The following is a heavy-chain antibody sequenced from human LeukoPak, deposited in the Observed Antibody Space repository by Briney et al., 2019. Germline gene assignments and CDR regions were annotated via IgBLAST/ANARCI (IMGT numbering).Heavy chain of an antibody. J-gene: IGHJ5*02. CDR1: GGSISGYY. Sequence: SETLSLTCTVSGGSISGYYWSWIRQPAGKGLEWIGRIYTSGSTNYNPSLKSRVTMSVDTSKNQFSLKLSSVTAADTAVYYCARATDSGSYKGWFDPWGQGTLVTVSS. D-gene: IGHD1-26*01. CDR3: ARATDSGSYKGWFDP. CDR2: IYTSGST. V-gene: IGHV4-4*07.